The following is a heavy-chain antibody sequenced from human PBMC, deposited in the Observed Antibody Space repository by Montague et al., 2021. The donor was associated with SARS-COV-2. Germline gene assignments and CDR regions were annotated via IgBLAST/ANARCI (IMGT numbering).Heavy chain of an antibody. V-gene: IGHV2-70*11. D-gene: IGHD6-13*01. CDR3: ARMRIAPAGSPFDI. Sequence: PALVKPTQTLTLTCTFSGFSLSTSGMCVSWIRQPPGKALEWLARIDWDDDKYYSTSLKTRLTISKDTSKNQVVLTMTNMDPVDTATYYCARMRIAPAGSPFDIWGQGTMVTVSS. J-gene: IGHJ3*02. CDR1: GFSLSTSGMC. CDR2: IDWDDDK.